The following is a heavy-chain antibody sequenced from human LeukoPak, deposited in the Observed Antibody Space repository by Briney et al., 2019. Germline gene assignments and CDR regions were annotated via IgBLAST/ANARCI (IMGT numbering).Heavy chain of an antibody. CDR3: ARLGLRGYSGYDSRHAGGFDY. CDR1: GGSFSGYY. Sequence: KPSETLSLTCAVYGGSFSGYYWSWIRQPPGKGLEWIGEINHSGSTNYNPSLKSRVTISVDTSKNQFSLKLSSVTAADTAVYYCARLGLRGYSGYDSRHAGGFDYWGQGTLVTVSS. J-gene: IGHJ4*02. V-gene: IGHV4-34*01. CDR2: INHSGST. D-gene: IGHD5-12*01.